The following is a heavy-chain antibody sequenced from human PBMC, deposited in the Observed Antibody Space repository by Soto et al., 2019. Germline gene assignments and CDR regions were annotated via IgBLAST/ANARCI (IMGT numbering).Heavy chain of an antibody. Sequence: GGSLRLSCAASGFTFSTYGMHWVRQAPGKGLEWVAVIWFDGTKKYYADSVNGRFTISRDNSKNTLYLQMNSLRAEDTAVYYCASQIFWSGSTAHGMEVWGQGTAVTVSS. J-gene: IGHJ6*02. CDR1: GFTFSTYG. CDR3: ASQIFWSGSTAHGMEV. D-gene: IGHD3-3*01. V-gene: IGHV3-33*01. CDR2: IWFDGTKK.